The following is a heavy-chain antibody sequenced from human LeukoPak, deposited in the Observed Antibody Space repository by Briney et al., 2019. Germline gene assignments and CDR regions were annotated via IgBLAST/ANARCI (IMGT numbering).Heavy chain of an antibody. Sequence: TGGSLRLSCAASGFTFSSYAMHWVRQAPGKGLEWVAVISYDGSNKYYADSVKGRFTISRDNSKNTLYLQMNSLRAEDTAVYYCASPGGDGYNYELDYWGQGTLVTVSS. CDR2: ISYDGSNK. CDR1: GFTFSSYA. V-gene: IGHV3-30-3*01. D-gene: IGHD5-24*01. CDR3: ASPGGDGYNYELDY. J-gene: IGHJ4*02.